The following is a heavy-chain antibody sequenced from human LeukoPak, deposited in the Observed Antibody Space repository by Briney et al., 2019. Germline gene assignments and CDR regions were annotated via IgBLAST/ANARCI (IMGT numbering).Heavy chain of an antibody. Sequence: PSETLSLTCTVSGGSISSYYWSWIRQPPGKGLEWIGYIYYSGSTNYNPSLKSRVTISVDTSKNLFSLKLSSVTAADTAVYYCASSYYDFWSGHYYFDYWGQGTLVTVSS. CDR2: IYYSGST. V-gene: IGHV4-59*01. CDR1: GGSISSYY. J-gene: IGHJ4*02. D-gene: IGHD3-3*01. CDR3: ASSYYDFWSGHYYFDY.